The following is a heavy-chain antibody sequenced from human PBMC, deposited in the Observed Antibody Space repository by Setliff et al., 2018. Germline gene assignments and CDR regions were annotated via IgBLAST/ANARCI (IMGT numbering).Heavy chain of an antibody. J-gene: IGHJ5*02. V-gene: IGHV4-61*02. CDR2: IYTSGST. CDR1: GGSISSGSYY. Sequence: SETLSLTCTVSGGSISSGSYYWSWIRQPAGKGLEWIGRIYTSGSTNYNPSLKSRVTISVDTSKNQFSLKLSSVTAEDTAVYYCARGGFDPWGQGTLVTVSS. CDR3: ARGGFDP.